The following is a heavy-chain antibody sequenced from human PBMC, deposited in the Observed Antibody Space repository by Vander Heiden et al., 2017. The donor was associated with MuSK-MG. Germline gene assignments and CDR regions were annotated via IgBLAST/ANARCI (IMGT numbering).Heavy chain of an antibody. CDR3: ARHNNGDYAIDY. CDR2: VYPIDSDT. CDR1: GYTFTSHW. Sequence: EVQLVQSGPEVKKPGESLKISCKASGYTFTSHWIGWVRQMPGKGLEWMGIVYPIDSDTRYSPSFQGQVAISADKSFSTAYLQWTSLKASDTAMYYCARHNNGDYAIDYWGQGTLVTVSS. V-gene: IGHV5-51*01. D-gene: IGHD4-17*01. J-gene: IGHJ4*02.